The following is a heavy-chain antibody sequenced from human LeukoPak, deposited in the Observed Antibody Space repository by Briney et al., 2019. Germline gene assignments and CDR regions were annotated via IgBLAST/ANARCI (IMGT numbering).Heavy chain of an antibody. CDR3: VTWYGNVNY. Sequence: GGSLRLSCAPSGFTFSSSWMSWLRQASGEGLEWVAHIKPDGGQKYYVDSVKGRFTISRDNAKNSLDLQMSNLRAEDTAMYYCVTWYGNVNYWGQGALVTVSS. CDR2: IKPDGGQK. V-gene: IGHV3-7*01. J-gene: IGHJ4*02. CDR1: GFTFSSSW. D-gene: IGHD4-23*01.